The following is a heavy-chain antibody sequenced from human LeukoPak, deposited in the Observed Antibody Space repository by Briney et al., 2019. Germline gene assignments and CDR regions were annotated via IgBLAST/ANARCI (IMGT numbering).Heavy chain of an antibody. J-gene: IGHJ4*02. CDR3: ATNPPGIAVAGNGYFNN. CDR1: GFTVSSNY. Sequence: TGGSLRLSCAASGFTVSSNYTSWVRQAPGKGLEWVSVIYSGGSTYYADSVKGRFTISRDNSKNTLYLQMNSLRAEDTAVYYCATNPPGIAVAGNGYFNNWGQGTLVTVSS. V-gene: IGHV3-66*01. CDR2: IYSGGST. D-gene: IGHD6-19*01.